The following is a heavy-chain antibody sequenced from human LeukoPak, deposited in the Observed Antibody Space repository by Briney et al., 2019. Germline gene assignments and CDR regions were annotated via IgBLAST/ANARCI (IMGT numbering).Heavy chain of an antibody. D-gene: IGHD3-10*01. CDR2: IYSGGTT. CDR3: ARTPGVRYGMDV. J-gene: IGHJ6*02. CDR1: GFTFSNYA. Sequence: GGSLRLSCAASGFTFSNYAMSWVRQAPGKGLEWVSVIYSGGTTYYADSVKGRFTISRDNSKNTLYLQMNSLRAEDTAVYYCARTPGVRYGMDVWGQGTTVTVSS. V-gene: IGHV3-53*01.